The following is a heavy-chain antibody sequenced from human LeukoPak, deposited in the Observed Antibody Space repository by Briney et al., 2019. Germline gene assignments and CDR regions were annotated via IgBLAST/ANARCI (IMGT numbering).Heavy chain of an antibody. CDR2: ITSSGTHI. Sequence: GGSLRLSCAASVFTFRPYSMNWVRQAPGKAMEWVTSITSSGTHIFYADSVRGRFTISRDNAKNSLYLQMDSLGPDDTAVYYCARDPYSGNYGNDYYYYMDVWGKGTTVTISS. CDR3: ARDPYSGNYGNDYYYYMDV. V-gene: IGHV3-21*01. D-gene: IGHD1-26*01. CDR1: VFTFRPYS. J-gene: IGHJ6*03.